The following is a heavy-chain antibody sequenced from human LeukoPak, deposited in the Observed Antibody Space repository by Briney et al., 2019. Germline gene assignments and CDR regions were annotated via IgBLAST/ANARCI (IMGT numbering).Heavy chain of an antibody. CDR2: ISYDGSNK. CDR1: GFTFSSYA. Sequence: GRSLRLSCAASGFTFSSYAMHWVRQAPGKGLEWVAVISYDGSNKYYADSVKGRFTISRDNSKNTLYLQMNSLRAEDTAVYCCAAPAAIKNRAFDIWGQGTMVTVSS. J-gene: IGHJ3*02. V-gene: IGHV3-30-3*01. CDR3: AAPAAIKNRAFDI. D-gene: IGHD2-2*01.